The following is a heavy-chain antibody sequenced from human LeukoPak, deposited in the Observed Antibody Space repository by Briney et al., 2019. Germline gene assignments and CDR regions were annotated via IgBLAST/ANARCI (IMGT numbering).Heavy chain of an antibody. D-gene: IGHD5-12*01. CDR2: VYTSGTT. V-gene: IGHV4-4*07. CDR1: GGSISGYF. Sequence: PSKTLSLTCTVSGGSISGYFWTWIRQPAGKELEWIGRVYTSGTTYYNPSLESRVTISLDTFNNQFSLRVTSVTAADTAIYYCARGTEKTRISGYYSFDHWRRGLLVTVSS. J-gene: IGHJ4*02. CDR3: ARGTEKTRISGYYSFDH.